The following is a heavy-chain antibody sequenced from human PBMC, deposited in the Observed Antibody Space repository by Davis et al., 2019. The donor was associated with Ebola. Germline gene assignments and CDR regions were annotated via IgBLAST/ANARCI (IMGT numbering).Heavy chain of an antibody. Sequence: GESLKISCAASGFTVSSNYMSWVRQAPGKGLEWVSVIYSGGGIYYADSVKGRFTISRDNSKNTVYLQMNSLGVEDTAVYFCTRAVWSGYSRGAFDIWGQGTMVTVSS. V-gene: IGHV3-53*01. CDR2: IYSGGGI. CDR3: TRAVWSGYSRGAFDI. CDR1: GFTVSSNY. D-gene: IGHD3-3*01. J-gene: IGHJ3*02.